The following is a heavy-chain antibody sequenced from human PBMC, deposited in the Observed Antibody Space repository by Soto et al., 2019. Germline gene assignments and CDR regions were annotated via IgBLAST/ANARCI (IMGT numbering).Heavy chain of an antibody. J-gene: IGHJ2*01. D-gene: IGHD2-15*01. CDR3: SFFFFQAEDGIRDTVPVSAFLLNRSSDL. V-gene: IGHV3-30-3*01. Sequence: KGLEWVAVISYDGSNKYSVDSVKSRFTISRDNSKNTLYLQMNSLRAEDTAVYYCSFFFFQAEDGIRDTVPVSAFLLNRSSDL. CDR2: ISYDGSNK.